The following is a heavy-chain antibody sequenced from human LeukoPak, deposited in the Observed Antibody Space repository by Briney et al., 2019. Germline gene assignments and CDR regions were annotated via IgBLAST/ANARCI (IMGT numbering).Heavy chain of an antibody. D-gene: IGHD3-3*01. J-gene: IGHJ3*02. CDR3: AKDILDDFWSGPTHAFDI. CDR1: GFTFSSYG. CDR2: IRYDGSNK. V-gene: IGHV3-30*02. Sequence: GGSLRLSCAAPGFTFSSYGMHWVRQAPGKGLEWVAFIRYDGSNKYYADSVKGRFTISRDNSKNTLYLQMNSLRAEDTAVYYCAKDILDDFWSGPTHAFDIWGQGTMATVSS.